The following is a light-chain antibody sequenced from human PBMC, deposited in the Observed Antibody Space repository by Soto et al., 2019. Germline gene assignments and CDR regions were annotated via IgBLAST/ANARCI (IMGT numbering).Light chain of an antibody. CDR2: DVG. J-gene: IGLJ1*01. CDR1: SSDVGGYNY. CDR3: YSYAGNSYV. V-gene: IGLV2-11*01. Sequence: QSVLTQHRSVSGSPGQSVTISCTGTSSDVGGYNYVSWYQQLPGKAPKLMIYDVGKRPSGVPDRFSGSKSGNTASLTISGLQAEDEADYYCYSYAGNSYVFGTGTKVTVL.